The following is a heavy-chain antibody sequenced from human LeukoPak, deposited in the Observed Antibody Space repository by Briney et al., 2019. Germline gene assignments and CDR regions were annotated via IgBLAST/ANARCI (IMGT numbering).Heavy chain of an antibody. CDR1: GYTFTSYD. CDR3: ARDLYSGSTDY. D-gene: IGHD1-26*01. Sequence: ASVKVSCKASGYTFTSYDINWVRQAPGQGLEWMGWINPNSGGTNYAQKFQGRVTMTRDTSISTAYMELSRLRSDDTAVYYCARDLYSGSTDYWGQGTLVTVSS. CDR2: INPNSGGT. V-gene: IGHV1-2*02. J-gene: IGHJ4*02.